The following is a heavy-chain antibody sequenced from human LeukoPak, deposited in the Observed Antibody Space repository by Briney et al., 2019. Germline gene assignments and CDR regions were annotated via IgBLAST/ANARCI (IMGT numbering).Heavy chain of an antibody. D-gene: IGHD6-19*01. J-gene: IGHJ6*02. CDR1: AFTFSSYW. CDR3: ARVDSSGWLIYGMDV. CDR2: INSDASST. Sequence: GGSLRLSCAASAFTFSSYWMHWVRQAPGKGLVWVSRINSDASSTYYADSVKGRFSISRDNTKNTLYLQMNSLRAEDTAVYYCARVDSSGWLIYGMDVWGQGTTVTVSS. V-gene: IGHV3-74*01.